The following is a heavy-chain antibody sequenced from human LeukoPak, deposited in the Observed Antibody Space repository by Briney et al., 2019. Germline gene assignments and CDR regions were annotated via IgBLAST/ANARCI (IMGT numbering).Heavy chain of an antibody. D-gene: IGHD6-13*01. J-gene: IGHJ4*02. V-gene: IGHV3-48*03. CDR1: GFTLSSYE. CDR2: ISRTGNSI. Sequence: PGGSLRLSCAASGFTLSSYEMNWVRLAPGKGLEWISYISRTGNSIYYADSVKGRFTISRDSAKNSLDLQMNSLRAEDTAVYYCARGPYSSNWYVDYWGQGTLVTVAS. CDR3: ARGPYSSNWYVDY.